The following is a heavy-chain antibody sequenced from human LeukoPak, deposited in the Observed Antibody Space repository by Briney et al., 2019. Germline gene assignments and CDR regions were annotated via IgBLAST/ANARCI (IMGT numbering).Heavy chain of an antibody. CDR3: ARTGPESYSSGWYSFDY. D-gene: IGHD6-19*01. J-gene: IGHJ4*02. Sequence: SETLSLTCAVYGGSFSGYYWSWIRQPPGKGLEWIGEINHSGSTNYNPSLKSRVTISVDTSKNQFSLKLSSVTAADTAVYYCARTGPESYSSGWYSFDYWGQGTLVTVSS. V-gene: IGHV4-34*01. CDR1: GGSFSGYY. CDR2: INHSGST.